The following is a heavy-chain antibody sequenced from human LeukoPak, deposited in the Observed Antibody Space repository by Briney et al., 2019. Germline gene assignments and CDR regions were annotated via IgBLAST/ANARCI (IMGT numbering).Heavy chain of an antibody. V-gene: IGHV3-33*08. CDR2: IWYDGSNK. Sequence: GGSLRLSCAASGFIFSNYGMHWVRQAPGKGLEWVAVIWYDGSNKYYADSVKDRFTISRDNSKNTLYLQMNSLRAEDTAVYYCARDANWGFDAFDIWGQGTMVTVSS. D-gene: IGHD7-27*01. J-gene: IGHJ3*02. CDR3: ARDANWGFDAFDI. CDR1: GFIFSNYG.